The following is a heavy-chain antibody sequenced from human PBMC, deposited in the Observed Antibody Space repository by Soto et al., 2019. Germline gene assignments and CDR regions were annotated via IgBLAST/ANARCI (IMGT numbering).Heavy chain of an antibody. V-gene: IGHV5-51*01. CDR1: GYSFTTYW. Sequence: GESLKISCQTSGYSFTTYWIGWVRQMPGKGLEWMGIIYPGDSDVRYGPSFRGQVTFSADKSISTAYLQWSSLRASDTAIYFCARHVGVPHGARYYYYIEVWGKGTRVTVSS. CDR2: IYPGDSDV. CDR3: ARHVGVPHGARYYYYIEV. J-gene: IGHJ6*03. D-gene: IGHD2-8*01.